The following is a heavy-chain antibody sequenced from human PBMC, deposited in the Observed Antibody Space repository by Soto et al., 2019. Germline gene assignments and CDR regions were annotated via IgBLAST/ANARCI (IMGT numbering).Heavy chain of an antibody. V-gene: IGHV4-34*01. CDR3: ARVRGYYGSGRRSYLEETNWFDP. CDR1: GGSFSGYY. Sequence: SDTLSLTCAVYGGSFSGYYWSWIRQPPGKGLEWIGEINHSGSTNYNPSLKSRVTISVDTSKNQFSLKLSSVTAADTAVYYCARVRGYYGSGRRSYLEETNWFDPWGQGTLVTVSS. D-gene: IGHD3-10*01. J-gene: IGHJ5*02. CDR2: INHSGST.